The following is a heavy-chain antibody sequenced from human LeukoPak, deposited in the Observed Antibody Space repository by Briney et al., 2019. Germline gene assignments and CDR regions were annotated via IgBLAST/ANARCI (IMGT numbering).Heavy chain of an antibody. J-gene: IGHJ5*02. Sequence: ASVKVSCKASGYTFTNYDIHWVRQATGQGLEWMGWMNPYTANTGYAQNFQGRITLTRNTSISTAYMELSSLRSEDTAVYYCARTQHLVLRSPLDPWGQGTLVTVSS. V-gene: IGHV1-8*03. CDR2: MNPYTANT. CDR3: ARTQHLVLRSPLDP. CDR1: GYTFTNYD. D-gene: IGHD6-13*01.